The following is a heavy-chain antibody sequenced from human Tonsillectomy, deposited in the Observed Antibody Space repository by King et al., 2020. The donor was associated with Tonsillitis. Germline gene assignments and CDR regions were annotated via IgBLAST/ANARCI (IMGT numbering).Heavy chain of an antibody. CDR1: GDSIGRYY. D-gene: IGHD5-12*01. V-gene: IGHV4-59*01. Sequence: VQLQESGPGLVKPSETLSLTCTVSGDSIGRYYWSWIRQPPGKGLEWIGYIYYSGSTNYNPSLKSRVTISVDTSKNQFSLKLRSVTAADTAVYYCARDAMYSGNDYSLPYYYMDVWGKGTTVTVSS. J-gene: IGHJ6*03. CDR2: IYYSGST. CDR3: ARDAMYSGNDYSLPYYYMDV.